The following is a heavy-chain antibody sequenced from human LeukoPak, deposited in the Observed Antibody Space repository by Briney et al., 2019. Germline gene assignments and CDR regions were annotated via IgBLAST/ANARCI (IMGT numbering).Heavy chain of an antibody. J-gene: IGHJ6*02. CDR2: ISWNSGSI. D-gene: IGHD6-13*01. CDR1: GFTFDDYA. CDR3: AKDLKQLATYYYYGMDV. V-gene: IGHV3-9*01. Sequence: GGSLRLSCAASGFTFDDYAMHWVRHAPGKGLEWVSGISWNSGSIGYADSVKGRFTISRDNAKNSLYLQMNSLRAEDTALYYCAKDLKQLATYYYYGMDVWGQGTTVTVSS.